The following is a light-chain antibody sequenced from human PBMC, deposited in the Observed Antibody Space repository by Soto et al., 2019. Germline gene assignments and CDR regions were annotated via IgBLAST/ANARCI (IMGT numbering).Light chain of an antibody. J-gene: IGLJ2*01. CDR1: SGHSSYA. Sequence: QLVLIQSPSASASLGASVKLTCTLSSGHSSYAIAWHQQQPEKGPRYLMKLNSDGSHSKGDGIPDRFSGSSSGAERYLTISSLQSEDEADYYCQTWGTGIQVFGGGT. V-gene: IGLV4-69*01. CDR3: QTWGTGIQV. CDR2: LNSDGSH.